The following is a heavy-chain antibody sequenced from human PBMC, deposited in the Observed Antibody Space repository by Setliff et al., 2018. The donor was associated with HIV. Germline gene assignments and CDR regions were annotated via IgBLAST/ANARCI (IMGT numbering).Heavy chain of an antibody. D-gene: IGHD3-16*02. CDR3: AREFLLGDLSFPAN. CDR1: GYIFTNDP. CDR2: VNTKTGNP. J-gene: IGHJ4*02. Sequence: ASVKVSCKASGYIFTNDPMNWVRQAPGQGLEWMGWVNTKTGNPTNAQDFTGRFVFSLDTSVNTAYLEISGLKIEDTAVYFCAREFLLGDLSFPANWGQGTLVTVSS. V-gene: IGHV7-4-1*02.